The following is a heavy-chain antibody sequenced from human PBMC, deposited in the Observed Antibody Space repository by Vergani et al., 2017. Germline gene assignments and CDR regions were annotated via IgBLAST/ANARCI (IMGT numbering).Heavy chain of an antibody. CDR2: VYHPGKT. J-gene: IGHJ6*02. D-gene: IGHD2-21*02. CDR3: VTTEVVVVTVVIHYYGMDV. Sequence: QLQLQEAGPGLVRPSETLSLTCTVSGASITSNTYYWGWVRQPPGKGLEWIGNVYHPGKTYYNPSLKSRVTMSVDTSKNQFSLKLKSVTAADTAVYYCVTTEVVVVTVVIHYYGMDVWGRGTTVSVSS. CDR1: GASITSNTYY. V-gene: IGHV4-39*01.